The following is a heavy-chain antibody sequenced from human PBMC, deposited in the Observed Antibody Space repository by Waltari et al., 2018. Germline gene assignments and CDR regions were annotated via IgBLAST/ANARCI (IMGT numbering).Heavy chain of an antibody. D-gene: IGHD6-6*01. CDR2: IIPIFGTA. J-gene: IGHJ4*02. V-gene: IGHV1-69*05. Sequence: QVQLVQSGAEVKKPGSSVKVSCKASGGTFSSYAISWVRQAPGQGLEWMGGIIPIFGTANYAQKFQGRVTITTDESTSTADMELSSLRSEDTAVYYCARARRRLTVPRLYYFDYWGQGTLVTVSS. CDR1: GGTFSSYA. CDR3: ARARRRLTVPRLYYFDY.